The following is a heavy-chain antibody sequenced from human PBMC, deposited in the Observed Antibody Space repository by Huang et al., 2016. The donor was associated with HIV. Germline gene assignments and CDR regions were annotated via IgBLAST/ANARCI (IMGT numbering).Heavy chain of an antibody. V-gene: IGHV1-46*01. CDR2: INPSGGST. CDR1: GYTFTNYY. D-gene: IGHD2-15*01. J-gene: IGHJ4*02. CDR3: ARASGGYPFYFDY. Sequence: QVQLVQSGAEVKKPGASVKVSCKAFGYTFTNYYVHWVRQDPGQGLEWMGIINPSGGSTNYAQKFQGRVTMTTDTSTATLSIELSSLRSEDTAVYFCARASGGYPFYFDYWGLGTLVTVSS.